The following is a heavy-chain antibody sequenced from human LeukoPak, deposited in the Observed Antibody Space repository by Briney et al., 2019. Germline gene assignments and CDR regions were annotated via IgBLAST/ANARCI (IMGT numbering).Heavy chain of an antibody. CDR1: GGSISSSSYY. J-gene: IGHJ6*03. CDR2: IYYSGST. V-gene: IGHV4-61*01. CDR3: ARDGGSYYDYYYYMDV. Sequence: SETLSLTCTVSGGSISSSSYYWGWIRQPPGKGLEWIGYIYYSGSTNYNPSLKSRVTISVDTSKNQFSLKLSSVTAADTAVYYCARDGGSYYDYYYYMDVWGKGTTVTVSS. D-gene: IGHD1-26*01.